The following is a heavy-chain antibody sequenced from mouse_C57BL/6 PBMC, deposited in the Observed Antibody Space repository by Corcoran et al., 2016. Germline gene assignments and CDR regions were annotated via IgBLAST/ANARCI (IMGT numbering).Heavy chain of an antibody. V-gene: IGHV9-3*01. CDR3: ARYYINY. CDR2: INTYSGVP. D-gene: IGHD2-5*01. Sequence: QIQLVQSGPELKKPGETVKISCKASGYTFTTYGMSWVKQDPGKGLKWMGWINTYSGVPTYADDFKGRFAFSLETSASTAYLQINNLKNEDTATYFCARYYINYWGQGTLVTVSA. J-gene: IGHJ3*01. CDR1: GYTFTTYG.